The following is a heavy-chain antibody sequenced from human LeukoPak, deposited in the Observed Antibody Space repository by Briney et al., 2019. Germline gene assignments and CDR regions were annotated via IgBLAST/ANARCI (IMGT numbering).Heavy chain of an antibody. V-gene: IGHV3-7*03. Sequence: PGGSLRLSCATSGFTFSSNWMSWVRHVPGRGLDWVANIKPDGSAEYYAASVKGRFTISRDNSKNTLYLQMNSLRAEDTAMYHCAKDGSGGWGQGTLVTVSS. CDR1: GFTFSSNW. CDR3: AKDGSGG. CDR2: IKPDGSAE. J-gene: IGHJ4*02. D-gene: IGHD3-10*01.